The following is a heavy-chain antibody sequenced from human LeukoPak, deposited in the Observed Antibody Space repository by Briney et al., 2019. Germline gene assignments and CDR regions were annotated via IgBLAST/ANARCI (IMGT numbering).Heavy chain of an antibody. CDR3: ARTMTGGFFDF. Sequence: GGSLRLSCAASGFTFSGFWMHWVRQAPGKGLVWVSRIDGDGGSTTYADSVKGRFTISRDNARNTLHLQMISLRAEDTAVYYCARTMTGGFFDFWGQGTLVTVS. CDR2: IDGDGGST. D-gene: IGHD3-16*01. V-gene: IGHV3-74*03. J-gene: IGHJ4*02. CDR1: GFTFSGFW.